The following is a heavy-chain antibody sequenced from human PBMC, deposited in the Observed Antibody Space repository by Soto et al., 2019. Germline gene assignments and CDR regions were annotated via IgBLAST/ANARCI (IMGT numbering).Heavy chain of an antibody. CDR3: ARDSPIGSAFSGYDAIDY. Sequence: QVQLVQSGAEVKKPGSSVKVSCKASGGAFTNDIITWVRQAPGQGLEWVGRIIPLLDITNYAQKFQGRVTITADKPTSTAFMELNSLISEDTAVYYCARDSPIGSAFSGYDAIDYWGQGTLVTVSS. D-gene: IGHD5-12*01. J-gene: IGHJ4*02. V-gene: IGHV1-69*08. CDR2: IIPLLDIT. CDR1: GGAFTNDI.